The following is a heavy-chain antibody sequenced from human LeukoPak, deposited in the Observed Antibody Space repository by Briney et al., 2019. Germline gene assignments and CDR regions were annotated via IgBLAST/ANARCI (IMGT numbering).Heavy chain of an antibody. V-gene: IGHV3-23*01. CDR1: GFTFSSYA. CDR2: ISGSGGST. Sequence: GGSLRLSCAASGFTFSSYAMSWVRQAPGKGLQWVSAISGSGGSTYYADSVKGRFTISIDNSKNTLYLQMNSLRAEDTAVYYCAKDREELLWFGELNRVDPWGQGTLVTVSS. J-gene: IGHJ5*02. D-gene: IGHD3-10*01. CDR3: AKDREELLWFGELNRVDP.